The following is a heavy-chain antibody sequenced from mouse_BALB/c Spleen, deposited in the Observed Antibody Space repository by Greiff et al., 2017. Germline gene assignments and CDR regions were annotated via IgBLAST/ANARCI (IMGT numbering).Heavy chain of an antibody. V-gene: IGHV5-6-5*01. CDR2: ISSGGST. D-gene: IGHD2-4*01. CDR3: ARVYYDYPWFAY. J-gene: IGHJ3*01. CDR1: GFTFSSYA. Sequence: VQLKESGGGLVKPGGSLKLSCAASGFTFSSYAMSWVRQTPEKRLEWVASISSGGSTYYPDSVKGRFTISRDNARNILYLQMSSLRSEDTAMYYCARVYYDYPWFAYWGQGTLVTVSA.